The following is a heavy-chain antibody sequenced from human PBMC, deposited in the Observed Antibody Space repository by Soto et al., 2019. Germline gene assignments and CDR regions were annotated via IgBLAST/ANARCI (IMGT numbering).Heavy chain of an antibody. CDR1: GFSLSTSGVG. CDR3: APLGIYCSGGSCQGWFDP. J-gene: IGHJ5*02. CDR2: IYWDDDK. D-gene: IGHD2-15*01. V-gene: IGHV2-5*02. Sequence: QITLKESGPPLVKPTQTLTLTCTFSGFSLSTSGVGVGWIRQPPGKALEWLALIYWDDDKRYSPSLKSRLTITKDTSKNQVVLTMTNMDPVDTATYYCAPLGIYCSGGSCQGWFDPWGQGTLVTVSS.